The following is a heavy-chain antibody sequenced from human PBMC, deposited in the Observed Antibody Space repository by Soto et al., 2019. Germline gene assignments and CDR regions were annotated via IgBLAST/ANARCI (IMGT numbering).Heavy chain of an antibody. V-gene: IGHV3-74*01. Sequence: GGSRRLSCAASGFTFSSYWMHWVRQAPGKGLVWVSRINSDGSSTSYADSVKGRFTISRDNAKNTLYLQMNSLRAEETGLYFCSKVPSRNFGVGPPGYYRMGGWGQGTMVTVSS. CDR2: INSDGSST. CDR1: GFTFSSYW. CDR3: SKVPSRNFGVGPPGYYRMGG. D-gene: IGHD3-3*01. J-gene: IGHJ6*01.